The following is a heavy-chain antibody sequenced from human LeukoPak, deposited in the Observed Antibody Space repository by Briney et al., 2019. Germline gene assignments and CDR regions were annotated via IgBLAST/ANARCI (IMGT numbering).Heavy chain of an antibody. D-gene: IGHD2-2*01. CDR3: ARGYCSSTSCGDYYYYGMDV. CDR2: ISSSSSYI. CDR1: GFTFSSYS. Sequence: GGSLRLSCAASGFTFSSYSMNWVRQAPGKGLEWVSSISSSSSYIYYADSVKGRFTISRDNAKNSLYLQVNSLRAEDTAVYYCARGYCSSTSCGDYYYYGMDVWGQGTTVTVSS. J-gene: IGHJ6*02. V-gene: IGHV3-21*01.